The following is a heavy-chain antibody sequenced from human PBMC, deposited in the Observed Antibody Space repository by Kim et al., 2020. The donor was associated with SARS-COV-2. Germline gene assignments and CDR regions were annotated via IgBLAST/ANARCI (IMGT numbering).Heavy chain of an antibody. CDR1: GYTFTGYY. CDR2: INPNSGGT. V-gene: IGHV1-2*02. CDR3: ARFVGATGAGAFDI. D-gene: IGHD1-26*01. Sequence: ASVKVSCKASGYTFTGYYMHWVRQAPGQGLEWMGWINPNSGGTNYAQKFQGRVTMTRDTSISTAYMELSRLRSDDTAVYYCARFVGATGAGAFDIWGQGTMVTVSS. J-gene: IGHJ3*02.